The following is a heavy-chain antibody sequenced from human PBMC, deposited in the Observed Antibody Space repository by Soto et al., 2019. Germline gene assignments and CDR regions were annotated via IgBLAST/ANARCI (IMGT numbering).Heavy chain of an antibody. J-gene: IGHJ4*02. CDR2: IYHSGST. Sequence: QVQLQESGPGLVKPSGTLSLTCAVSGGSISSSNWWSWVRQPPGKGLEWIGEIYHSGSTNYNPSPKGRFTXXVDKSKNQFSLKLSSVTAADTAVYYCAREADQQYSSGWYDYWGQGTLVTVSS. CDR1: GGSISSSNW. V-gene: IGHV4-4*02. CDR3: AREADQQYSSGWYDY. D-gene: IGHD6-19*01.